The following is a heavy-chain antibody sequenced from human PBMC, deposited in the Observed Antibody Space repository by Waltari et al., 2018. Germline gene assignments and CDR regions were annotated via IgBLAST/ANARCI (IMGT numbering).Heavy chain of an antibody. V-gene: IGHV4-39*07. CDR3: ARDGAGGSSGIDY. Sequence: QLQLQESGPGLGKPSETLSLTCSVPGGSIRSSSYYSASSRQPPGKGLEWIGSIYYSESTYYSPSLKSRVTISVDTSKNQFSLKLSSVTAADRAVYFCARDGAGGSSGIDYWGQGTLVTVSS. J-gene: IGHJ4*02. CDR1: GGSIRSSSYY. D-gene: IGHD6-6*01. CDR2: IYYSEST.